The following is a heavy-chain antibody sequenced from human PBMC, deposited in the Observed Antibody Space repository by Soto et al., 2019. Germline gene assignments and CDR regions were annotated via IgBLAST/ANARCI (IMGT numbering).Heavy chain of an antibody. V-gene: IGHV1-18*04. J-gene: IGHJ6*02. CDR2: ISPYNDNT. CDR3: AKDKRPTFYYCGMDV. CDR1: GYTFTTYG. Sequence: ASVKVSCKASGYTFTTYGVNWVRQAPGQGLEWMGWISPYNDNTNYARRFQGRVTLTTDTSANTAYMELRSLTFDDTAIYYCAKDKRPTFYYCGMDVWGQGTTVPVSS.